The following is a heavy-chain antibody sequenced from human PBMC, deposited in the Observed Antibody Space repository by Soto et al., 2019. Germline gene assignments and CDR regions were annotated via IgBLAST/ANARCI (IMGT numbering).Heavy chain of an antibody. CDR2: ISWNSGSI. Sequence: EVQLVESGGGLVQPGRSLRLSCAASGFTFDDYAMHWVRQAPGKGLEWVSGISWNSGSIGYADYVKGRFTISRDNAKNSRYLQMNSLRAEDTALYYCAKAVGSYGNFDYWGQGTLVTVSS. V-gene: IGHV3-9*01. J-gene: IGHJ4*02. CDR1: GFTFDDYA. CDR3: AKAVGSYGNFDY. D-gene: IGHD5-18*01.